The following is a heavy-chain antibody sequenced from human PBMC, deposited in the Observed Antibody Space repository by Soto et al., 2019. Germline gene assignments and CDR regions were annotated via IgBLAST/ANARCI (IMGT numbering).Heavy chain of an antibody. D-gene: IGHD3-3*01. Sequence: ETLSLTCAVSGGSISNTSYFWGWVRQAPGKGLEWVGRIKSKTDGGTTDYAAPVKGRFTISRDDSKNTLYLQMNSLKTEDTAVYYCTTTLYDFWSGYYQQLDYWGQGTLVTVSS. V-gene: IGHV3-15*01. CDR1: GGSISNTSYF. J-gene: IGHJ4*02. CDR2: IKSKTDGGTT. CDR3: TTTLYDFWSGYYQQLDY.